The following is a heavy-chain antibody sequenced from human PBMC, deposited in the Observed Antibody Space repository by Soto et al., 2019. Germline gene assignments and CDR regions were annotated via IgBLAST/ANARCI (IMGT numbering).Heavy chain of an antibody. Sequence: GGSLRLSCAASGFTFSSYSMNWVRQAPGKGLEWVSSISSSSSYIYYADSVKGRFTISRDNAKNSLYLQMNSLRAEDTAVYYCARFAFTTYGDYRYFDYWGQGTLVTVSS. CDR3: ARFAFTTYGDYRYFDY. CDR1: GFTFSSYS. V-gene: IGHV3-21*01. D-gene: IGHD4-17*01. J-gene: IGHJ4*02. CDR2: ISSSSSYI.